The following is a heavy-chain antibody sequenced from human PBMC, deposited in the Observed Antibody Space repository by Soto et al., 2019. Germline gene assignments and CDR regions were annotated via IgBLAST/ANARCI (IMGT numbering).Heavy chain of an antibody. CDR1: GFTFSSYA. Sequence: GGSLRLSCAASGFTFSSYAMSWVRQAPGKGLEWVSAISGSGGSTYYADSVKGRFTISRDNSKNTLYLQMNSLRAEDTAVYYCAKDLYGLRFLEWPHPFDYWGQGTLVTVSS. CDR2: ISGSGGST. J-gene: IGHJ4*02. V-gene: IGHV3-23*01. D-gene: IGHD3-3*01. CDR3: AKDLYGLRFLEWPHPFDY.